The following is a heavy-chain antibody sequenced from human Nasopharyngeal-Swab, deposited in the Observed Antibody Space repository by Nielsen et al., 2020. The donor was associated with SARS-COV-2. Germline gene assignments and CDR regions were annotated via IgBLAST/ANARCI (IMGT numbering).Heavy chain of an antibody. CDR3: ASALVWFGEIWFDP. CDR2: ISYDGSNK. V-gene: IGHV3-30-3*01. D-gene: IGHD3-10*01. Sequence: GESLKISCAASGFTFSSYAMHWVRQAPGKGLKWVAVISYDGSNKYYADSVKGRFTISRDNSKNTLYLQMNSLRAEDTAVYYCASALVWFGEIWFDPWGQGTLVTVSS. J-gene: IGHJ5*02. CDR1: GFTFSSYA.